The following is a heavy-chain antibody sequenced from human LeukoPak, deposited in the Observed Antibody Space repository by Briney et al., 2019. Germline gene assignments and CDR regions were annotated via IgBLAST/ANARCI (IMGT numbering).Heavy chain of an antibody. V-gene: IGHV3-13*01. Sequence: PGGSLRLSCAASGFTFSSYDMHWVRQSTGKGLEWGSAIGTAGDTFYPDSVKGRFTTSRENAKNSLYLQMNSLRAGDTAVYYCAITRAEAIYEGLQYLHHWGQGTLVTVSS. J-gene: IGHJ1*01. CDR2: IGTAGDT. CDR3: AITRAEAIYEGLQYLHH. D-gene: IGHD5/OR15-5a*01. CDR1: GFTFSSYD.